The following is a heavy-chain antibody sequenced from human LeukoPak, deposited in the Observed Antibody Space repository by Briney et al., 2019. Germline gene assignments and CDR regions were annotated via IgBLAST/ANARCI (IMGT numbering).Heavy chain of an antibody. V-gene: IGHV4-34*01. CDR3: ARGSDTAAGLY. CDR2: INHSGST. Sequence: SETLSLTCAVYGGSFSGYYWSWIRQPPGTGREWIGEINHSGSTNYNPSLKSRVSISVDSSKNQFSLKVSSVTAADTAVYYCARGSDTAAGLYWGQGTLVTVSS. D-gene: IGHD6-13*01. J-gene: IGHJ4*02. CDR1: GGSFSGYY.